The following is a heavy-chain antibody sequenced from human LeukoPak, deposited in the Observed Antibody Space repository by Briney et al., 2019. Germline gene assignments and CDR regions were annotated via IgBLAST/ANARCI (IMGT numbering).Heavy chain of an antibody. CDR3: AREGYGGNYYFDY. CDR1: GGSISSYY. CDR2: IYYSGST. D-gene: IGHD4-23*01. J-gene: IGHJ4*02. V-gene: IGHV4-59*12. Sequence: SETLSLTCTVSGGSISSYYWSWIRQPPGKGPEWIGYIYYSGSTNYNPSHKSRVTISVDTSKNQFSLKLSSVTAADTAVYYCAREGYGGNYYFDYWGQGTLVTASS.